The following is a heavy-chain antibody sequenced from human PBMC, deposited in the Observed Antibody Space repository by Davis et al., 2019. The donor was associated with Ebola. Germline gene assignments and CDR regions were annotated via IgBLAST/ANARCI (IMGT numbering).Heavy chain of an antibody. CDR3: ARLGIEAVSTSSWYWFDP. V-gene: IGHV4-39*01. J-gene: IGHJ5*02. CDR1: GGSISSSSYY. Sequence: PSETLSLTCTVSGGSISSSSYYWGWIRQPPGKGLEWIGSMYYSGSTYYNPSLKSRVTISVDTSKNQFSLKLSSVTAADTAVYYCARLGIEAVSTSSWYWFDPWGQGTLVTVSS. CDR2: MYYSGST. D-gene: IGHD6-13*01.